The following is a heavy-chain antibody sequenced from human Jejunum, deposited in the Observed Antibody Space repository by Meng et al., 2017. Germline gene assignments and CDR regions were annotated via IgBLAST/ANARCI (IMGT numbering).Heavy chain of an antibody. J-gene: IGHJ4*02. D-gene: IGHD2-2*01. V-gene: IGHV4-59*08. CDR3: ARSIVPAARFDY. CDR2: YYTGSP. Sequence: YYTGSPNFSPSLKSRITFSVDASRNQFSLKLSSVIAADTAVYYCARSIVPAARFDYWGQGTLVTVSS.